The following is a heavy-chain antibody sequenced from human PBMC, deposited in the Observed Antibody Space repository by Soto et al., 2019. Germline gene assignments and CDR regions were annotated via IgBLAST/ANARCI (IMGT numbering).Heavy chain of an antibody. CDR2: ISGSGGTT. Sequence: GGSLRLSSAASGFNFSKYALSWVRQAPGEGLEWFSAISGSGGTTHYADSVKGRVTISRDNSKDTVFLQMNSLRAEDTAVYSCAKYYYDRSGSPLAFDYWGQGTLVTVSS. J-gene: IGHJ4*02. CDR1: GFNFSKYA. V-gene: IGHV3-23*01. D-gene: IGHD3-22*01. CDR3: AKYYYDRSGSPLAFDY.